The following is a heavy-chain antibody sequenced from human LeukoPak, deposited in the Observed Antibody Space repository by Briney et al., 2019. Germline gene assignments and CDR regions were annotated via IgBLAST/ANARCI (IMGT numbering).Heavy chain of an antibody. CDR1: GFTVSSNY. D-gene: IGHD5-18*01. Sequence: PGGSLRLSCAASGFTVSSNYMSWVRQVPGKGLEWVSVIYSGGSTYYADSVKGRFTISRHNSKNTLYLQMNSLRAEDTAVYYCARGTAMDAFDYWGQGTLVTVSS. CDR2: IYSGGST. CDR3: ARGTAMDAFDY. V-gene: IGHV3-53*04. J-gene: IGHJ4*02.